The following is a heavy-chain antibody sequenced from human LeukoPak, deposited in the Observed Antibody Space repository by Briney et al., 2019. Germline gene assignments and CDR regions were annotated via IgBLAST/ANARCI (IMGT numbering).Heavy chain of an antibody. CDR2: IYTSGGT. J-gene: IGHJ4*02. D-gene: IGHD4-17*01. V-gene: IGHV4-4*09. Sequence: PSETLSLTCTVSGDSISSYYWSWIRQPPGKGLEWIGYIYTSGGTNYIPSLKGRVTISIDTSKNQFSLKLSSVTAADSAVYYCARRRVTTDDYWGQGTLVTVSS. CDR3: ARRRVTTDDY. CDR1: GDSISSYY.